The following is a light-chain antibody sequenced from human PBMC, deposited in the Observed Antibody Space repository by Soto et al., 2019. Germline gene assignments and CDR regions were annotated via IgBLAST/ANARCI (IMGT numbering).Light chain of an antibody. CDR3: QQHGASIT. V-gene: IGKV3-20*01. Sequence: VLTQSPRTLSLSPGERATLSCRASQNVNHNFVAWYQQKPGQAPSLLIYGVSDRATGVPDRFSGSGSGTDFTLTISRLEPEDFAVYYCQQHGASITFGGGTRVENK. J-gene: IGKJ4*01. CDR2: GVS. CDR1: QNVNHNF.